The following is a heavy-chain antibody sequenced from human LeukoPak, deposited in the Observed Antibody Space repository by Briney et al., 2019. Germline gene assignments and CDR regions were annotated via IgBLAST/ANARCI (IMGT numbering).Heavy chain of an antibody. D-gene: IGHD1-26*01. J-gene: IGHJ4*02. CDR3: ARSGGSYTFDY. V-gene: IGHV3-20*04. CDR2: INWNGGST. CDR1: GFTFSSYW. Sequence: PGGSLRLSCAASGFTFSSYWMSWVRQAPGKGLEWVSGINWNGGSTGYADSVKGRFTISRDNAKNSLYLQMNSLRAEDTALYYCARSGGSYTFDYWGQGTLVTVSS.